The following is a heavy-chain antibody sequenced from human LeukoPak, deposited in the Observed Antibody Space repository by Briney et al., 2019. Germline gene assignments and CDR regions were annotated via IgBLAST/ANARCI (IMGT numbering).Heavy chain of an antibody. J-gene: IGHJ4*02. CDR3: ARGDWLDY. CDR1: GYTFTSYG. Sequence: GASVTVSCKASGYTFTSYGISWVRQAPGQGLEWMGWISTYNGNTNYAQKLQGRVTTTTDTSTSTAYMEVRSLRSDDTAVYYRARGDWLDYWGQGTLVTVSS. CDR2: ISTYNGNT. V-gene: IGHV1-18*01. D-gene: IGHD3/OR15-3a*01.